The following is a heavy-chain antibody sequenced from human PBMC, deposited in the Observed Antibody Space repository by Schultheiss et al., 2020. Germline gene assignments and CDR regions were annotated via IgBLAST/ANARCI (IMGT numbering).Heavy chain of an antibody. CDR3: AREGSSSGYFSY. CDR1: GFTFRKYA. CDR2: ISYDGSNK. J-gene: IGHJ4*02. V-gene: IGHV3-30*03. Sequence: GGSLRLSCAASGFTFRKYAMSWVRQAPGKGLEWVAVISYDGSNKYYADSVKGRFTISRDKSKNTLYLRMNSLRAEDTAVYYCAREGSSSGYFSYWGQGTLVTVSS. D-gene: IGHD3-22*01.